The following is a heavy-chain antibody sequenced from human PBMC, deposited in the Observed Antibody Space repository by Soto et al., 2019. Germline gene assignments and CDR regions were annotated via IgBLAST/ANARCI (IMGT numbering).Heavy chain of an antibody. CDR3: AKDRIAVAGTYNWFDP. CDR2: ISGSGGST. J-gene: IGHJ5*02. V-gene: IGHV3-23*01. CDR1: GFTFSSYA. Sequence: PGGSLRLSCAASGFTFSSYAMSWVRQAPGKWLEWVSAISGSGGSTYSADSVKGRFTISRDNSKNKLYLPMNSLRAEDTAVYYCAKDRIAVAGTYNWFDPWGQGTLVTVSS. D-gene: IGHD6-19*01.